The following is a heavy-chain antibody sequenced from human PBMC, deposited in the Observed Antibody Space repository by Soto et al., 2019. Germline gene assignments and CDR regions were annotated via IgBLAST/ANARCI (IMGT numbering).Heavy chain of an antibody. J-gene: IGHJ4*02. CDR3: ARLTAAGGVVQFDY. CDR2: IKEDGSEQ. D-gene: IGHD6-13*01. Sequence: EVQLEESGGGLVQPGGSLRLSCAASGFTFSSYWMTWVRQAPGKGLEWVANIKEDGSEQYQVDSVKGRFTFSRDNAKKTLYLQMNSLRVEDTAVYYCARLTAAGGVVQFDYWGQGTLVTVSS. CDR1: GFTFSSYW. V-gene: IGHV3-7*05.